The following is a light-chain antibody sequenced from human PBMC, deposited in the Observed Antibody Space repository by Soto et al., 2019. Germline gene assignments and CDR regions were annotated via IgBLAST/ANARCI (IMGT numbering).Light chain of an antibody. CDR3: QQYNAYPWT. V-gene: IGKV1-5*01. Sequence: DIQMTQSHTSLSASVGDRVNVTCRASQSINNWLAWYQQKPGKAPKILISDASSLESGVPSSFSGSGSGTELTLTITSLQPDDFTTYFCQQYNAYPWTFGQGTKVEIK. CDR1: QSINNW. CDR2: DAS. J-gene: IGKJ1*01.